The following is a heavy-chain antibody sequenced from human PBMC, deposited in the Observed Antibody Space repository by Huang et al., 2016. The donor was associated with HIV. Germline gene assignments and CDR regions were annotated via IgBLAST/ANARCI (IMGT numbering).Heavy chain of an antibody. CDR2: ISSSGSTI. Sequence: QVQLVESGGGLVKPGGSLRLSCADSGFTFSDYYMSWIRLAPGRGLEWVSDISSSGSTIDDADSVKGRFTISRNNAKNSLYLQMNSLRAEDTAVYYCARDHSYGWFDYWGQGTLVTVSS. J-gene: IGHJ4*02. D-gene: IGHD5-18*01. CDR1: GFTFSDYY. V-gene: IGHV3-11*01. CDR3: ARDHSYGWFDY.